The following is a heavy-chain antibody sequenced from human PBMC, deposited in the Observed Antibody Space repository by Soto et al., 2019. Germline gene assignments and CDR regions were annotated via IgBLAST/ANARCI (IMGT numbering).Heavy chain of an antibody. V-gene: IGHV3-74*01. J-gene: IGHJ5*02. Sequence: GGSLRLSCAASGFAFSNYFIHLFGQVPWEGLVWVSRMSGDGKTISYADSVKGRFTISRDNAKNTLYLQMNSLRVEDTAVYYCARTYVPGIAGFDPWGQGTLVTVSS. CDR2: MSGDGKTI. CDR3: ARTYVPGIAGFDP. CDR1: GFAFSNYF. D-gene: IGHD1-1*01.